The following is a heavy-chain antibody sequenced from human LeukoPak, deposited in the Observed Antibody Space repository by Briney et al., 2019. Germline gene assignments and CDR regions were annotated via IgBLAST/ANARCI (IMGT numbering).Heavy chain of an antibody. V-gene: IGHV3-30*18. CDR1: GFTFSSYG. CDR3: AKSTIAAVGMDYYYAMDA. CDR2: ISYDGTNK. Sequence: ETSLRLSCAASGFTFSSYGMHWVRQAPGKGLEWVAVISYDGTNKYYADSVKGRFTISRDNSKNTLYLQMHSLRGEDTAVYYCAKSTIAAVGMDYYYAMDAWGQGTTVTVSS. D-gene: IGHD6-13*01. J-gene: IGHJ6*02.